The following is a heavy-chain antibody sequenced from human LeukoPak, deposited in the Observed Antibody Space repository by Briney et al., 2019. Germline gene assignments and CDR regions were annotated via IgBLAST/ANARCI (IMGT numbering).Heavy chain of an antibody. CDR1: GFTFSSYS. V-gene: IGHV3-23*01. J-gene: IGHJ3*02. CDR3: AKARPDIVVVPAAIDAFDI. D-gene: IGHD2-2*01. CDR2: ISGSGGST. Sequence: GGSLRLSCAASGFTFSSYSMNWVRQAPGKGLEWVSAISGSGGSTYYADSVKGRFTISRDNSKNTLYLQMNSLRAEDTAVYYCAKARPDIVVVPAAIDAFDIWGQGTMVTVSS.